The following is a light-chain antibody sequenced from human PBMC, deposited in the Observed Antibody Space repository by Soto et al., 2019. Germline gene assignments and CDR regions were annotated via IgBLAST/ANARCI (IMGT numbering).Light chain of an antibody. CDR2: GVS. CDR3: QQYYNLWA. V-gene: IGKV3D-15*01. CDR1: QSVKRF. Sequence: VVMTQSPATLSVSPGERATISCRASQSVKRFLAWYQQKPGQTPRLLIYGVSTRATGIPARFSGSGSETEFTLTINSLQSEDSALYYCQQYYNLWAFGQGTKVEI. J-gene: IGKJ1*01.